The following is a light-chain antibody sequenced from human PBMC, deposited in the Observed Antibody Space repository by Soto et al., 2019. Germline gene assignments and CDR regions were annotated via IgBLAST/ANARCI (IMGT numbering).Light chain of an antibody. J-gene: IGKJ1*01. Sequence: DLQMTQSPSSLSASVGDRVTITCRASQTILTYLNWYQQKPGQAPKLLIYAASSLQSGVPSRFSGGGSATDFTLTISSLQPEDFATYYCQQSFSTTWTFGHGTKVDIK. V-gene: IGKV1-39*01. CDR1: QTILTY. CDR3: QQSFSTTWT. CDR2: AAS.